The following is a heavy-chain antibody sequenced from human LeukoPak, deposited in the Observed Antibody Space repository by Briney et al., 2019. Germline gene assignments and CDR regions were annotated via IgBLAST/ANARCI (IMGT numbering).Heavy chain of an antibody. J-gene: IGHJ4*02. CDR3: ARGYSSSWLDY. CDR1: GYTFTAFY. D-gene: IGHD6-13*01. V-gene: IGHV1-2*06. Sequence: ASAKVSCKASGYTFTAFYMHWVRQAPGQGLEWMGRINPNSGGTKYAQKFQGRVTMTTDTSINTAYLELSRLRSDDTAVYYCARGYSSSWLDYWGQGTLVTVSS. CDR2: INPNSGGT.